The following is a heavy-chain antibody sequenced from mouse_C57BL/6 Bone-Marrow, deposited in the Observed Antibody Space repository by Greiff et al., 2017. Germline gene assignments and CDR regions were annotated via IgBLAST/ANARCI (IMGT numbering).Heavy chain of an antibody. CDR1: GYTFTSYW. Sequence: VQLQQPGAELVMPGASVKLSCTASGYTFTSYWMHWVKQRPGQGLEWIGEIDPSDSYTHYNQKFKGKSTLTVDKSSSTAYMQLSSLTSEDSAVYYCARDYYGSSRYAMDYWGQGTSVTVSS. V-gene: IGHV1-69*01. D-gene: IGHD1-1*01. CDR2: IDPSDSYT. J-gene: IGHJ4*01. CDR3: ARDYYGSSRYAMDY.